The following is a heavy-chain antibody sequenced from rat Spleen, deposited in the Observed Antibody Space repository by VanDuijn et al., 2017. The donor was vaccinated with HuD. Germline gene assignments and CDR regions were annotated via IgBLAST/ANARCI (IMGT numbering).Heavy chain of an antibody. CDR3: TRHVDA. V-gene: IGHV5-22*01. J-gene: IGHJ4*01. CDR1: GFIFSDYY. CDR2: ISYEGSST. Sequence: EVQLVESGGGLVQPGRSLKLSCAASGFIFSDYYMAWVRQAPKKGLEWVASISYEGSSTYYGDSVKGRFTISRDNAKSTLYLQMNSLRSEDTATYYCTRHVDAWGQGASVTVSS.